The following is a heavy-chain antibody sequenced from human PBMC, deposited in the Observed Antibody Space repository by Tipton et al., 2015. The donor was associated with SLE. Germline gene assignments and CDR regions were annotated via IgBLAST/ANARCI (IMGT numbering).Heavy chain of an antibody. CDR1: GFAFTNYW. CDR2: IKQDGSEE. J-gene: IGHJ6*03. Sequence: SLRLSCVASGFAFTNYWMSWVRQAPGKGLEWVGNIKQDGSEENYVDSVKGRFTISRDNAKNLLYLHMNSLRAEDTAVYYCARESLMVRGGNYYYYMDVWGKGTTVTVSS. CDR3: ARESLMVRGGNYYYYMDV. D-gene: IGHD3-10*01. V-gene: IGHV3-7*03.